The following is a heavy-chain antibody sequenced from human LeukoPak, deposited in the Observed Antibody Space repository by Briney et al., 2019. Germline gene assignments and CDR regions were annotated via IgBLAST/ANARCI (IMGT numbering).Heavy chain of an antibody. V-gene: IGHV3-23*01. CDR3: AKDRSLWFGELQN. CDR1: GFTFGSYA. CDR2: IHGSGGST. Sequence: GGSLRLSCAASGFTFGSYAMSWVRQAPGKGLEWVSGIHGSGGSTYYADSVKGRFTISRGNSKNTVYLEMNSLRAEDTALYYCAKDRSLWFGELQNWGQGTLVTVSS. J-gene: IGHJ4*02. D-gene: IGHD3-10*01.